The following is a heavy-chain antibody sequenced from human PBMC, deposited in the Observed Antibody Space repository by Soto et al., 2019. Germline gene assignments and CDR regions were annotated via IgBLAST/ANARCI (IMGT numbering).Heavy chain of an antibody. CDR2: MNPSNGNA. D-gene: IGHD6-25*01. V-gene: IGHV1-8*01. CDR1: GATFIKYD. J-gene: IGHJ4*02. Sequence: ASVTFSCTASGATFIKYDINWVRQATGQGLEWMGWMNPSNGNAGYAQNFRGRVTMTSNTSITTAYMELSGLRYEDTAVYYCARRKERSGPNYFDVWGQGTLVTVAS. CDR3: ARRKERSGPNYFDV.